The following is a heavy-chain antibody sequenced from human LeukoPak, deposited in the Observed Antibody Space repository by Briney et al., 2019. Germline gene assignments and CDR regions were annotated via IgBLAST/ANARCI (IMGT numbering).Heavy chain of an antibody. V-gene: IGHV1-8*01. CDR2: MNPNSGNT. D-gene: IGHD6-13*01. CDR1: GYTFTSYD. J-gene: IGHJ4*02. CDR3: ARVGSSWYKDLDY. Sequence: ASVKVSCKASGYTFTSYDISWVRQATGQGLEWMGWMNPNSGNTGYAQKFQGRVTMTRNTSISTAYMELSSLRSEDTAVYYCARVGSSWYKDLDYWGQGTLVTVSS.